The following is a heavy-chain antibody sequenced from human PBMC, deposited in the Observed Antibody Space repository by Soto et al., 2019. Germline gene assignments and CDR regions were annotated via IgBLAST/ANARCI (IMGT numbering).Heavy chain of an antibody. CDR3: ARGGKDHLTHYFIDY. D-gene: IGHD3-10*01. Sequence: EVELVESGGGLVQPGGSLRVSCVVSGFTLSEYYMDWVRQAPGKGLEWIGRTRSKAKSYTTEYAASVRGRFIISRDDSGSSLYLQMNSLETDDTAVSYCARGGKDHLTHYFIDYWGQGTLVTVSS. CDR1: GFTLSEYY. V-gene: IGHV3-72*01. J-gene: IGHJ4*02. CDR2: TRSKAKSYTT.